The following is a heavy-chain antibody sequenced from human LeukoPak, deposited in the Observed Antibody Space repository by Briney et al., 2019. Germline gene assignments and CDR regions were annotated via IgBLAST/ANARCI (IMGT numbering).Heavy chain of an antibody. D-gene: IGHD3-22*01. CDR1: GFSVSDYY. J-gene: IGHJ4*02. Sequence: PGGSLRLSCAASGFSVSDYYVTWVRQAPGKGLEWISYITRANWIYYSDSVKGRFTISRDHAKNSVYLEMNSLRADDTAVYYCARGLHLDSSGSLYYWGQGTLVTVSS. CDR2: ITRANWI. CDR3: ARGLHLDSSGSLYY. V-gene: IGHV3-69-1*01.